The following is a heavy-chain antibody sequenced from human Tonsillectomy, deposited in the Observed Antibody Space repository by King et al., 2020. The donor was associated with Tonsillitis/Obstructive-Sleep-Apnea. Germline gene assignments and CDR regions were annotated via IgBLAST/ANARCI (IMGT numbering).Heavy chain of an antibody. J-gene: IGHJ6*03. Sequence: QLQESGPGLVKPSETLSLTCTVSGGSISSSSYYWGWIRQPPGKGLEWIGSTYYSGSTYYNPSLKSRVTIAVDTSKNQFSLKLSSVTAADTAVYYCARHVTIFGVVIYMYVWGKGTTVTVSS. CDR1: GGSISSSSYY. D-gene: IGHD3-3*01. CDR2: TYYSGST. CDR3: ARHVTIFGVVIYMYV. V-gene: IGHV4-39*01.